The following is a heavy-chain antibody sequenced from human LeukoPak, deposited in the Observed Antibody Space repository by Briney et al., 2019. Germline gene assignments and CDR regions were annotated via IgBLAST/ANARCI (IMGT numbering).Heavy chain of an antibody. Sequence: GGSLRLSCAVSGITLSNYGMTWVRQAPGKGLEWVAGISDTGGRTNYADSVKGRFTISRDNPKNTLYLQMNSLRAEDTAVYFCAKRGVVIRVILVGFHKEAYYFDSWAREPWSPSPQ. CDR2: ISDTGGRT. CDR3: AKRGVVIRVILVGFHKEAYYFDS. CDR1: GITLSNYG. V-gene: IGHV3-23*01. D-gene: IGHD3-22*01. J-gene: IGHJ4*02.